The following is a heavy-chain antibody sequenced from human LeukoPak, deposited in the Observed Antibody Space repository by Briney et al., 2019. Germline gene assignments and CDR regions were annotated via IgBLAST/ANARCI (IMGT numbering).Heavy chain of an antibody. CDR1: GDSVSSKNGA. CDR2: TYYRSKWSN. V-gene: IGHV6-1*01. J-gene: IGHJ4*02. CDR3: ARDPDSSSEWGPFDY. Sequence: SQTLSLTCAISGDSVSSKNGAWNWIRQSPSGGLEWLGRTYYRSKWSNDYAHSVKSRITINPDTSKNEFSLQLDSVTPEDTAVYYCARDPDSSSEWGPFDYWGQGTLVTVSS. D-gene: IGHD6-6*01.